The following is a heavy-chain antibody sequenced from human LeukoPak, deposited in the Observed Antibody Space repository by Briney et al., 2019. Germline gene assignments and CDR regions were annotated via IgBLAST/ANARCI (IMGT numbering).Heavy chain of an antibody. D-gene: IGHD4-23*01. V-gene: IGHV4-39*07. Sequence: PSETLSLTCTVSGGSISSNNYYWGWIRQPPGKGLEWIGSIYYSGSTYYNPSLKSRVTISVDTSKNQFSLKLSSVTAADTAVYYCARENYGGNGGDYWGQGTLVTVSS. CDR2: IYYSGST. CDR3: ARENYGGNGGDY. CDR1: GGSISSNNYY. J-gene: IGHJ4*02.